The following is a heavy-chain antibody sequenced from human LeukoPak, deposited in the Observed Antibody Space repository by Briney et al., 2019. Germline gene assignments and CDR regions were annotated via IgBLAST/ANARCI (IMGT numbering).Heavy chain of an antibody. Sequence: SETLSLTCAVYGGSFSGYYWSWIRQPPGKGLEWIGYIYYSGSTNYNPSLKSRVTISVDTSKNQFSLKLSSVTAADTAVYYCARGPRLAPNSINWFDPWGQGTLVTVSS. J-gene: IGHJ5*02. V-gene: IGHV4-59*01. CDR2: IYYSGST. CDR1: GGSFSGYY. CDR3: ARGPRLAPNSINWFDP. D-gene: IGHD6-19*01.